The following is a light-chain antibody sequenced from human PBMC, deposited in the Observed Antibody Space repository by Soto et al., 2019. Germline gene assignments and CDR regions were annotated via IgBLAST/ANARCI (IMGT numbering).Light chain of an antibody. CDR1: QSVSSY. CDR2: DAS. J-gene: IGKJ4*01. V-gene: IGKV3-11*01. Sequence: VFTHSPATLSFSTGERAPLSRRASQSVSSYLAWYQQKPGQAPRLLIYDASNRATGIPARFSGSGSGTDFTLTISSLQPEDFAVYYCHQRSNSPPTFGGGTKVDIK. CDR3: HQRSNSPPT.